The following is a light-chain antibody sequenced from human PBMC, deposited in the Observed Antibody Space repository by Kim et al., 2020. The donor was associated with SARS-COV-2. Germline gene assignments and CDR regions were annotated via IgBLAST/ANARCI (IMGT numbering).Light chain of an antibody. CDR1: QGIRND. CDR2: AAS. J-gene: IGKJ1*01. V-gene: IGKV1-6*01. CDR3: LQDYNYPWT. Sequence: GSVGDRVTITCRASQGIRNDLGWYQQKPGKAPKLLIYAASSLQSGVPSRFSGSGSGTDFTLTISSLQPEDFATYYCLQDYNYPWTFGQGTKVEIK.